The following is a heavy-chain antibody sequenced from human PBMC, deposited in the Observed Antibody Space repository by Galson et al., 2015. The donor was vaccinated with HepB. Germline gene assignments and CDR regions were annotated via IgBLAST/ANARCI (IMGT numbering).Heavy chain of an antibody. CDR3: ARLYCSGGSCYFDY. D-gene: IGHD2-15*01. J-gene: IGHJ4*02. CDR2: INTNGGST. V-gene: IGHV3-64*01. CDR1: GITFSSYA. Sequence: SLRLSCAASGITFSSYAMHWVRQAPGKGLAYVSAINTNGGSTNYASSAKGRFTISRDNSKNTLYLQMGSLRAEDMAVYYCARLYCSGGSCYFDYWGQGTLVTVSS.